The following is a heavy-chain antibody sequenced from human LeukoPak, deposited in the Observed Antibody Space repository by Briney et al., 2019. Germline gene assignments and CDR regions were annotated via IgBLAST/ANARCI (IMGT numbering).Heavy chain of an antibody. V-gene: IGHV3-30*04. D-gene: IGHD6-13*01. J-gene: IGHJ4*02. CDR2: ISYDGSNK. CDR3: ARALRSSSRYGFDY. CDR1: GFTFSSYA. Sequence: GRSLRLSCAASGFTFSSYAMHWVRQAPGKGLEWVAVISYDGSNKYYADSVKGRFTISRDNSKNTLYLQMNSLRAEDTAVYYCARALRSSSRYGFDYWGQGTLVTVSS.